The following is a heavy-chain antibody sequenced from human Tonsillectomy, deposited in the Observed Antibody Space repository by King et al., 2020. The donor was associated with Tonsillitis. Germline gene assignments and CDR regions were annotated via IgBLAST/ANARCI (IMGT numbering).Heavy chain of an antibody. CDR1: GFTFDDYA. Sequence: VQLVESGGGLVQPGRSLRLSCAASGFTFDDYAMHWVRRGPGKGLEWVSTISWNSGTIGYADSVKGRFTISRDNAKNSLYLQMNSLRAEDTALYYCGKEVGYYYYAMDVWGQGTTVTVSS. J-gene: IGHJ6*02. D-gene: IGHD1-26*01. CDR2: ISWNSGTI. CDR3: GKEVGYYYYAMDV. V-gene: IGHV3-9*01.